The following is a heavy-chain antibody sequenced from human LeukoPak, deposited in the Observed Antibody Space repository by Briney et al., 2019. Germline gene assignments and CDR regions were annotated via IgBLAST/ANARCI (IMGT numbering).Heavy chain of an antibody. J-gene: IGHJ4*02. CDR1: GFTFSSYN. CDR3: ARALGSVADF. CDR2: ISSRSNYI. Sequence: GGSLRLSCAASGFTFSSYNMNWVRQAPGKGLEWVSSISSRSNYIYLADSLKGRFTISRDNAKNSLYLQMNSLRAEDTAMYYCARALGSVADFWGQGTMVTVSS. V-gene: IGHV3-21*01. D-gene: IGHD6-6*01.